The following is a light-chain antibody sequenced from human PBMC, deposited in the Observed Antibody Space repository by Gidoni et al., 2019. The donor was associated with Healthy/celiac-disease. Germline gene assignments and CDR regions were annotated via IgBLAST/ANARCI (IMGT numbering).Light chain of an antibody. CDR2: GAS. CDR1: QSVSSN. V-gene: IGKV3-15*01. J-gene: IGKJ1*01. CDR3: QQNNNWPPWT. Sequence: EIVMTPSPATLSVSTGESATISCRASQSVSSNFAWYQQKPGQAPRILNYGASTRATESPAKVSGRGSGTEFTLTISSLQSEDFAVYYCQQNNNWPPWTFGQGTKVEIK.